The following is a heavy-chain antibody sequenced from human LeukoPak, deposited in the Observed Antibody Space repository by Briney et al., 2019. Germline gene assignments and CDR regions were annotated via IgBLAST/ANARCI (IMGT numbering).Heavy chain of an antibody. V-gene: IGHV1-2*06. J-gene: IGHJ4*02. D-gene: IGHD2-2*01. CDR3: AAQTREMTSQYY. CDR1: GYTFTGYY. Sequence: ASVKVSCKASGYTFTGYYTHWVRQAPGQGLEWMGRINPNSGGTNYAQKFQGRVTMTRDTSISTAYMELSRLRSDDTAVYYCAAQTREMTSQYYWGQGTLVTVSS. CDR2: INPNSGGT.